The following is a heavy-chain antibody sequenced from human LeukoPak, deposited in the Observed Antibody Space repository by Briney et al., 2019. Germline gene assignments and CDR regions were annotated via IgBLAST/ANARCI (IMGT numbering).Heavy chain of an antibody. D-gene: IGHD2-2*01. Sequence: PGGSLRLSCTASGFTLGDYAMSWVRQAPGKGLERVGFIRSKGYGGTPGYAASVRGRFTVSRDDSKGIAYLQMSSLKTEDTAVYYCARAGKRDIVVVPAAHDYWGQGTLVTVSS. V-gene: IGHV3-49*04. CDR3: ARAGKRDIVVVPAAHDY. CDR1: GFTLGDYA. CDR2: IRSKGYGGTP. J-gene: IGHJ4*02.